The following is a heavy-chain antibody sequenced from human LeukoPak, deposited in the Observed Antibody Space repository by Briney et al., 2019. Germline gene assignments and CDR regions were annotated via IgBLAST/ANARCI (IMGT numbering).Heavy chain of an antibody. D-gene: IGHD3-3*01. Sequence: ASVKVSCKASGYTFTSYGISWVRQAPGQGLEWMGWISAYNGNTNYAQKLQGRVTMTTDTSTSTAYMELSRLRSDDTAVYYCATTEDFWSGYYTPWGAFDIWGQGTMVTVSS. CDR2: ISAYNGNT. CDR3: ATTEDFWSGYYTPWGAFDI. V-gene: IGHV1-18*01. J-gene: IGHJ3*02. CDR1: GYTFTSYG.